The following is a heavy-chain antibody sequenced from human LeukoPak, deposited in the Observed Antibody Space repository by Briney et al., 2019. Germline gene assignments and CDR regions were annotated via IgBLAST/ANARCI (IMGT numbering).Heavy chain of an antibody. D-gene: IGHD3-10*01. J-gene: IGHJ3*02. CDR1: GFTVSSNY. V-gene: IGHV3-53*01. CDR3: ARGGSGDTMVRGVIITLHAFDI. CDR2: IYSGGST. Sequence: GGSLRLSCAASGFTVSSNYMSWVRQAPGKGLEWVSVIYSGGSTYYADSVKGRFTISRDNSKNTLYLQMNSLRAEDTAVYYCARGGSGDTMVRGVIITLHAFDIWGQGTMVTVSS.